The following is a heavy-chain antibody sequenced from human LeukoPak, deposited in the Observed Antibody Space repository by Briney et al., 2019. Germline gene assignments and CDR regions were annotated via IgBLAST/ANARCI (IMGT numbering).Heavy chain of an antibody. V-gene: IGHV3-9*01. D-gene: IGHD3-16*02. CDR3: AKEPSSISDDYVWGSYRRTGAFDI. CDR1: GFTFDDYA. CDR2: ISWNSGSM. Sequence: PGGSLRLSCAASGFTFDDYAMHWVRQAPGKGLEWVSGISWNSGSMGYADSVKGRFTISRDNAKNSLYLQMNSLRAEDTALYYCAKEPSSISDDYVWGSYRRTGAFDIWGQGTMVTVPS. J-gene: IGHJ3*02.